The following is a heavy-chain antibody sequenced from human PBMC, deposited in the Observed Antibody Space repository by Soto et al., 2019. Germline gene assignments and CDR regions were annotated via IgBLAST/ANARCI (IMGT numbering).Heavy chain of an antibody. CDR1: GGSISSYY. J-gene: IGHJ4*02. V-gene: IGHV4-59*01. D-gene: IGHD6-6*01. CDR2: IYYSGST. Sequence: SETLSLTCTVSGGSISSYYWSWIRQPPGKGLEWIGYIYYSGSTNYNPSLKSRVTISVDASKNQFSLKLSSVTAADTAVYYCARVTRGAAAHPEDFDYWGQGTLVTVSS. CDR3: ARVTRGAAAHPEDFDY.